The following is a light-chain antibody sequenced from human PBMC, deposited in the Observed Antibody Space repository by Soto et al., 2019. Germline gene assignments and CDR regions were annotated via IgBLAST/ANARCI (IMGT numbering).Light chain of an antibody. CDR3: QQYNTYST. CDR2: AAS. CDR1: QSISSY. V-gene: IGKV1-39*01. J-gene: IGKJ2*01. Sequence: DIQMTQSPSSLSASVGDRVTITCRASQSISSYLNWYQQKPGKAPKLLIYAASSLQSGVPSRFSGSGSGTDFTLTISSVQPDDFATYYCQQYNTYSTFGQGTKLEIK.